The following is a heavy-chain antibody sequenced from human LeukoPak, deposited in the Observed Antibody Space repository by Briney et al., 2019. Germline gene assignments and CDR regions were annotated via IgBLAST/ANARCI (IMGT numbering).Heavy chain of an antibody. D-gene: IGHD2-21*02. Sequence: GGSLRLSCAASGFTFSTYGIHWVRQAPGKGLEWVAVISYDGSSKDYADSLKGRFTISRDNSINTLYLQMNSLRVEDTAIYYCVRGSSGRLLSSWFDPWGQGTLVTVSS. CDR3: VRGSSGRLLSSWFDP. J-gene: IGHJ5*02. V-gene: IGHV3-30*03. CDR2: ISYDGSSK. CDR1: GFTFSTYG.